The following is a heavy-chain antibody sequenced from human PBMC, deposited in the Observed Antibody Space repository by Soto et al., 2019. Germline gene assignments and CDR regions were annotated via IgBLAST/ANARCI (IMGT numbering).Heavy chain of an antibody. V-gene: IGHV3-30-3*01. CDR1: GFTFSSYA. CDR3: ARSYSSGYYYFDY. CDR2: ISYDGSNK. J-gene: IGHJ4*02. D-gene: IGHD6-19*01. Sequence: PGGSLRLSXAASGFTFSSYAMHWVRQAPGKGLEWVAVISYDGSNKYYADSVKGRFTISRDNSKNTLYLQMNSLRAEDTAVYYCARSYSSGYYYFDYWGQGTLVTVSS.